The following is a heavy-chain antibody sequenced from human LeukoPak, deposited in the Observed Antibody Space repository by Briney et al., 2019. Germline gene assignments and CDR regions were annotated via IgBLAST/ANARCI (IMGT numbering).Heavy chain of an antibody. D-gene: IGHD6-19*01. J-gene: IGHJ3*02. CDR1: GFTVSLNF. V-gene: IGHV3-66*02. Sequence: GGSLRLSCAASGFTVSLNFMNWVRQAPGTGLEWVSIIHPDGVTHYSDSVKGRFTISRDNSNNILYLQMNGLRAEDTAVYYCAKALTSGWYLDAFNIWGQGTMVTVSS. CDR3: AKALTSGWYLDAFNI. CDR2: IHPDGVT.